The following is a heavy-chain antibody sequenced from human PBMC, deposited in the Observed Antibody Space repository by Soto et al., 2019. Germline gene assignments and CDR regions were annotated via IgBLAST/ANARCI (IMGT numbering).Heavy chain of an antibody. CDR3: ARGEVVVTAPTSYSYGMDV. CDR2: IIPIFGTA. CDR1: GGTFSSYA. J-gene: IGHJ6*02. D-gene: IGHD2-21*02. V-gene: IGHV1-69*12. Sequence: QVQLVQSGAEVKKPGSSVKVSCKASGGTFSSYAISWLRQAPGQGLEWIGGIIPIFGTANYAQKFKGRVTITADESTNIAYMEQSSLRSEDTAVYCCARGEVVVTAPTSYSYGMDVWGQGTTVTVSS.